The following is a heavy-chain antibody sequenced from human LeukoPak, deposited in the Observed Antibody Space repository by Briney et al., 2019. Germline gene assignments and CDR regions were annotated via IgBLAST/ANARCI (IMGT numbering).Heavy chain of an antibody. CDR3: ARGYYDFWSGYYRGYYYYMDV. Sequence: EASVKVSCKASGYTFTSYGISWVRQAPGQGLEWMGWISAYNGNTNYAQKLQGRVTMTTDTSTSTAYMELRSLRSDDTAVYYCARGYYDFWSGYYRGYYYYMDVWGKGTTVTVSS. CDR2: ISAYNGNT. J-gene: IGHJ6*03. D-gene: IGHD3-3*01. V-gene: IGHV1-18*01. CDR1: GYTFTSYG.